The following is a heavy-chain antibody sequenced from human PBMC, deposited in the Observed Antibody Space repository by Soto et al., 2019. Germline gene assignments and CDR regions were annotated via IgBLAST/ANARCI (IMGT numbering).Heavy chain of an antibody. V-gene: IGHV3-30-3*01. Sequence: QVQLVESGGGVVQPGRSLRLSCAASGFTFSSYAMHWVRQAPGKGLEWVAVISYDGSNKYYADSVKGRFTISRDNSKNTLYLQMNSLRAEDTAVYYCARGPPEANYYDSSGYHLTPGGDKDFDYWGQGTLVTVSS. D-gene: IGHD3-22*01. CDR1: GFTFSSYA. CDR3: ARGPPEANYYDSSGYHLTPGGDKDFDY. J-gene: IGHJ4*02. CDR2: ISYDGSNK.